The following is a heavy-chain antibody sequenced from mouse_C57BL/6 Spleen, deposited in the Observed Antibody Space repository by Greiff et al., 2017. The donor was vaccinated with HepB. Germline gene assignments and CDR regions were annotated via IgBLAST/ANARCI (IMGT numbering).Heavy chain of an antibody. D-gene: IGHD2-1*01. CDR2: INPSSGYT. CDR1: GYTFTSYW. CDR3: VGNYTLPWYFDV. Sequence: VQLQQSGAELAKPGASVKLSCKASGYTFTSYWMHWVKQRPGQGLEWIGYINPSSGYTKYNQKFKDKATLTADKSSSTAYMQLSSLTYEDSAVYYCVGNYTLPWYFDVWGTGTTVTVSS. J-gene: IGHJ1*03. V-gene: IGHV1-7*01.